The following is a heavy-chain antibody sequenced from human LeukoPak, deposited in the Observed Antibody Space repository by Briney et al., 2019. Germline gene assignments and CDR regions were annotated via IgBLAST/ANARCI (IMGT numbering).Heavy chain of an antibody. CDR3: ARRGSGWAYWFDP. CDR1: GGSISSGGYY. CDR2: IYYSGST. D-gene: IGHD3-16*01. Sequence: PSQTLSLTCTVSGGSISSGGYYWSWIRQHPGKGLEWIGSIYYSGSTYYNPSLKSRVTISVDTSKNQFSLKLSSVTAADTAVYYCARRGSGWAYWFDPWGQGTLVTVSS. V-gene: IGHV4-31*03. J-gene: IGHJ5*02.